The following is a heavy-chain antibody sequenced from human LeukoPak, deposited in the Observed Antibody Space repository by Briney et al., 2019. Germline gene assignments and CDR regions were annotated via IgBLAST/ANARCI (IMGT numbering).Heavy chain of an antibody. D-gene: IGHD3-3*01. CDR3: TTLAYDVHY. V-gene: IGHV3-15*01. J-gene: IGHJ4*02. CDR1: GFIFRNAH. Sequence: GGSLRLSCGASGFIFRNAHVTWVRQAPGKGLEWVGRIMSNPAGGTTDYGAAAKGRFTISRDDSRNMLYLQLTNARADDTAVYYCTTLAYDVHYWGRGTLVTVSS. CDR2: IMSNPAGGTT.